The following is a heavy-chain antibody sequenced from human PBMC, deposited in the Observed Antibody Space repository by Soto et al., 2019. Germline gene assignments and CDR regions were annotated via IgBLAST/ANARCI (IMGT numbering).Heavy chain of an antibody. D-gene: IGHD3-16*02. J-gene: IGHJ4*02. CDR2: INAGDGNT. CDR3: ARGIWGSHRYYFDN. V-gene: IGHV1-3*01. CDR1: GYTFTDYA. Sequence: QVHLVQSGAEVEKPGASVKVSCKASGYTFTDYAMQWVRQAPGQRPEWMGWINAGDGNTRYSQKFQGRVTFTRDPSASTVYMELSSLTSEDTAVYYCARGIWGSHRYYFDNWGQGTLVTVSS.